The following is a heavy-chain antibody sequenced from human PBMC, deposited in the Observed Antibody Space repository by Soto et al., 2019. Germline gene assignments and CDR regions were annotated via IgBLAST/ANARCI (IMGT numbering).Heavy chain of an antibody. CDR3: GNYYASSGYSNYFDY. CDR1: GGSISSSSYY. J-gene: IGHJ4*02. V-gene: IGHV4-39*01. D-gene: IGHD3-22*01. CDR2: IYYSGST. Sequence: PSETLSLTCTVSGGSISSSSYYWGWIRQPPGKGLEWIGSIYYSGSTYYNPSLKSRVTISVDTSKNQFSLKLSSVTAADTAVYYCGNYYASSGYSNYFDYWGQGTLVTVSS.